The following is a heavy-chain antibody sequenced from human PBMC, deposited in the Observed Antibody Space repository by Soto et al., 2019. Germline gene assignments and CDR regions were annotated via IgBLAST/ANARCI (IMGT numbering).Heavy chain of an antibody. CDR1: GFSLSTSGMC. J-gene: IGHJ4*02. CDR3: ARCRDGYSX. D-gene: IGHD4-4*01. V-gene: IGHV2-70*01. CDR2: IDWDDK. Sequence: FGPTLVHPTQTLTLTCTFSGFSLSTSGMCVSWIRHPPVKALEWLALIDWDDKYYSTSLKTRLTISKDTSKNQVCLTMTNIDPVDTATYYCARCRDGYSXWGQGTLVTGSX.